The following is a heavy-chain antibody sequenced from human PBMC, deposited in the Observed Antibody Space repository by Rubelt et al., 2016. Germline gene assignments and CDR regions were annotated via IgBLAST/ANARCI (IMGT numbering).Heavy chain of an antibody. Sequence: QVQLVQSGAEVKKPGSSVKVSCKASGGTFSSYAISWVRQAPGQGLEWMGRIIPILGIANYAQKFQGRVTITADKSTSTAYMELSSLRSEDTAVYYCATTIAIRPYYFDYWGQGTLVTVPS. CDR1: GGTFSSYA. D-gene: IGHD6-6*01. CDR3: ATTIAIRPYYFDY. J-gene: IGHJ4*02. CDR2: IIPILGIA. V-gene: IGHV1-69*04.